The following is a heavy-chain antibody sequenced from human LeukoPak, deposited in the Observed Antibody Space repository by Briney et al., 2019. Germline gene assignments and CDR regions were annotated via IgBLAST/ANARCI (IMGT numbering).Heavy chain of an antibody. CDR2: ISSSSSYI. CDR1: GFTFSSYS. V-gene: IGHV3-21*04. CDR3: ARANLYYYMDV. J-gene: IGHJ6*03. D-gene: IGHD1-14*01. Sequence: GGSLRLSCAASGFTFSSYSMNWVRQAPGKGLEWVSSISSSSSYIYYADSVKGRFTISRDNAKNSLYLQMNSLRSEDTAVYYCARANLYYYMDVWGKGTTVTVSS.